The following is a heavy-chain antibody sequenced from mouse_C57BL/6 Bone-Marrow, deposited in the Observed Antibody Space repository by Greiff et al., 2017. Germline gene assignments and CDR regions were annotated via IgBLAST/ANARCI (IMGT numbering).Heavy chain of an antibody. CDR3: ARENYKEIDY. Sequence: DVKLVESEGGLVQPGSSMKLSCTASGFTFSDYYMAWVRQVPEKGLEWVANINYDGSSTYYLDSLKSRFIISRDNAKNILYLQMSSLKSEDTATYYCARENYKEIDYWGQGTSVTVSS. V-gene: IGHV5-16*01. D-gene: IGHD2-12*01. CDR1: GFTFSDYY. CDR2: INYDGSST. J-gene: IGHJ4*01.